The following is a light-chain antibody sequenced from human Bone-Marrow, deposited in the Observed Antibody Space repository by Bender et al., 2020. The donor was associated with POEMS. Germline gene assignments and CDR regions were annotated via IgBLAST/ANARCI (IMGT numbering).Light chain of an antibody. V-gene: IGLV2-23*01. CDR1: DTDLGPHSV. CDR2: GDT. CDR3: CSYAGTFYV. J-gene: IGLJ1*01. Sequence: QSALTQPASVSASPGQAITVSCTGGDTDLGPHSVVSWYQQHPGRVPKLVIFGDTKRPSGVSDRFSASKSGRSASLTISGLLAEDEADYYCCSYAGTFYVFGTGTQVSVL.